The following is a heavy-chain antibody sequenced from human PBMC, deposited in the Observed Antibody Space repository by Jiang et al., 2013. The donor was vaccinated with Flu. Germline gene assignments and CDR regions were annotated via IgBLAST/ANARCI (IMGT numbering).Heavy chain of an antibody. J-gene: IGHJ4*02. CDR1: A. CDR3: ARDPSQFVVVTAPDY. V-gene: IGHV3-30-3*01. Sequence: AMHWVRQAPGKGLEWVAVISYDGSNKYYADSVKGRFTISRDNSKSTLYLQMNSLRAEDTAVYYCARDPSQFVVVTAPDYWGQGTLVTVSS. D-gene: IGHD2-21*02. CDR2: ISYDGSNK.